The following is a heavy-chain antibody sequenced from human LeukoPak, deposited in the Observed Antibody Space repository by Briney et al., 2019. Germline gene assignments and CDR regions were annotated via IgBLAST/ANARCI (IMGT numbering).Heavy chain of an antibody. J-gene: IGHJ4*02. CDR3: AKDREGGFWSGYWYYFDY. D-gene: IGHD3-3*01. V-gene: IGHV3-23*01. Sequence: PGGSLRLSCAASGFTFSSYAMSWVRQAPGKGLEWVSAISGSGGSTYYADSVKGRFTISRDNSKNTLYLQMNSLRAEDTAVYYCAKDREGGFWSGYWYYFDYWGQGTLVTVSS. CDR2: ISGSGGST. CDR1: GFTFSSYA.